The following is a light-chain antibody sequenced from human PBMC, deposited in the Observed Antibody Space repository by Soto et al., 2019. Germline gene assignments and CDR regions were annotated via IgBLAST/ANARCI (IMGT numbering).Light chain of an antibody. Sequence: DIQMTQSPSSLSASVGDRVTITCQASQDIRKYLNWYQQKPGRAPKLLIYGASNLETGVPPRFSGSGYGTDFTFTISSLQPEDIATYYCQHDYNIRPFTFGPGTKVAIK. CDR2: GAS. J-gene: IGKJ3*01. CDR3: QHDYNIRPFT. V-gene: IGKV1-33*01. CDR1: QDIRKY.